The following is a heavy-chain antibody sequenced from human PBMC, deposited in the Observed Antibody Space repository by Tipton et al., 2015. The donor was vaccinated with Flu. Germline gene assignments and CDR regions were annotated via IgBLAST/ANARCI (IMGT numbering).Heavy chain of an antibody. CDR2: IYYSGST. D-gene: IGHD6-13*01. CDR1: GGSISSGGYY. Sequence: TLSLTCTVSGGSISSGGYYWSWIRQHPGKGLEWIGYIYYSGSTYYNPSLKSRVTISVDTSKNQFSLKLSSVTAADTAVYYCARDMLAAAADYYYGMDVWGQGTTVTVSS. J-gene: IGHJ6*02. V-gene: IGHV4-31*03. CDR3: ARDMLAAAADYYYGMDV.